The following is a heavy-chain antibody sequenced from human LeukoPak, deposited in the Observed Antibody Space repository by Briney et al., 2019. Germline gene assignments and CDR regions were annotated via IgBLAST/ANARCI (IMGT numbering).Heavy chain of an antibody. CDR2: IRHDGSEK. J-gene: IGHJ4*02. V-gene: IGHV3-7*01. D-gene: IGHD6-13*01. CDR3: ARRIAGSATGGNFDF. CDR1: GFTFNNYG. Sequence: GGSLRLSCAASGFTFNNYGMTWLRQPPGKGLEWVANIRHDGSEKFYVDSVKGRFTISRDNAKNSVYLQMSTLRAEDTAVYYCARRIAGSATGGNFDFWGQGTLVTVSS.